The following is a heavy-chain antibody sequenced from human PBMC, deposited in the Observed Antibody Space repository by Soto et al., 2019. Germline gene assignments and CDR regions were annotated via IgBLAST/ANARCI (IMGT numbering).Heavy chain of an antibody. D-gene: IGHD1-1*01. Sequence: GGSLRLSCAASGFTFNAYSLSWVRQAPGKGLQWVSAINTTGGSTYYADSVKGRFTISRDNSQNTLSLQMNSLRAEDTAVYYCARPDGATYNFRYWGQGTLVTVSS. CDR2: INTTGGST. CDR1: GFTFNAYS. CDR3: ARPDGATYNFRY. J-gene: IGHJ4*02. V-gene: IGHV3-23*01.